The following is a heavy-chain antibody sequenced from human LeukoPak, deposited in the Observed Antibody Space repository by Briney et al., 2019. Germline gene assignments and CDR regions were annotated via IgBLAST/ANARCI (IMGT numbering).Heavy chain of an antibody. Sequence: GGPLRLSCAASGFTFSSYSMNWVGQAPGKGLEWVSSISSGSSYLYYADSVKGRFTISRDNAKNSLYLEMNSQRAEDTAVYYCAGFNYDLPPGEDYWGQGTLVTVSS. V-gene: IGHV3-21*01. CDR1: GFTFSSYS. J-gene: IGHJ4*02. CDR2: ISSGSSYL. CDR3: AGFNYDLPPGEDY. D-gene: IGHD3-3*01.